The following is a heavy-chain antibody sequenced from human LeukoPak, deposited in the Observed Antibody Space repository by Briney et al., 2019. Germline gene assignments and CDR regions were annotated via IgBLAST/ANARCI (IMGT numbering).Heavy chain of an antibody. Sequence: ASVKVSCKASGGTFSSYAISWVRQAPGQGLEWMGGIIPIFGTANYAQKFQGRVTITADKSTSTAYMELSSLRSEDTAVYYCARNGIAARLKDRFDPWGQGTLVTVSS. CDR3: ARNGIAARLKDRFDP. D-gene: IGHD6-6*01. CDR1: GGTFSSYA. J-gene: IGHJ5*02. CDR2: IIPIFGTA. V-gene: IGHV1-69*06.